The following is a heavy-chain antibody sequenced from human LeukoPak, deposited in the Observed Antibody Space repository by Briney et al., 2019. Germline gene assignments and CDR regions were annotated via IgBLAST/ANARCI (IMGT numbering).Heavy chain of an antibody. CDR2: ISGSGGST. V-gene: IGHV3-23*01. J-gene: IGHJ4*02. Sequence: GGSLRLSCAASGFTFSSYWMSWVRQAPGKGLEWVSAISGSGGSTYYADSVKGRFTISRDNSKNTLYLQMNSLRAEDTAVYYCAKDHCCYSGTANDYWGQGTLVTVSS. D-gene: IGHD2-15*01. CDR1: GFTFSSYW. CDR3: AKDHCCYSGTANDY.